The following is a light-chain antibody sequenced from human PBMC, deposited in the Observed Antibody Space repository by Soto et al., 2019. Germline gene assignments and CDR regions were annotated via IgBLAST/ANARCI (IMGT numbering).Light chain of an antibody. Sequence: DIQMTQSPSSLSASVGDRVTITCRASQSISSYLNWYQQKPGKAPKLLIYAASSLQSGVPSRFSGSGSGTDFTLTISSLQPEDFATYYCQQSYSTPITCCQGTRLEIK. J-gene: IGKJ5*01. CDR3: QQSYSTPIT. CDR2: AAS. V-gene: IGKV1-39*01. CDR1: QSISSY.